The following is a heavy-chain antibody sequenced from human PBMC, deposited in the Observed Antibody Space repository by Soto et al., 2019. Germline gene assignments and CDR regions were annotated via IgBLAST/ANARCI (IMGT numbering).Heavy chain of an antibody. Sequence: GGSLRLSCVASGFTFNNYAMIWVRQAPGKGLEWVSGITTSGDRTFYADSVKGRFTISRDNSKNTLYLQMNSLRAEDTAVYYCARDTATVTTDYYGTDVWGRGTTVSVSS. CDR2: ITTSGDRT. D-gene: IGHD4-17*01. CDR3: ARDTATVTTDYYGTDV. V-gene: IGHV3-23*01. J-gene: IGHJ6*02. CDR1: GFTFNNYA.